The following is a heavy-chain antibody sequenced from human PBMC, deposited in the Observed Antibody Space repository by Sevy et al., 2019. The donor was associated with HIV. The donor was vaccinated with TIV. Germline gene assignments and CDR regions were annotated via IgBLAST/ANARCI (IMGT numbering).Heavy chain of an antibody. CDR3: TRQGVIAELDL. CDR2: IRSRADSYET. V-gene: IGHV3-73*01. CDR1: GFNFNIAA. D-gene: IGHD2-15*01. Sequence: GGSLRLSCAASGFNFNIAAIHWVRHAPGRGLEWVARIRSRADSYETEYSASVRGRFTISRDDSRTTAYLQMNSLKTEDTAVYSCTRQGVIAELDLWGQGTLVTVSS. J-gene: IGHJ5*02.